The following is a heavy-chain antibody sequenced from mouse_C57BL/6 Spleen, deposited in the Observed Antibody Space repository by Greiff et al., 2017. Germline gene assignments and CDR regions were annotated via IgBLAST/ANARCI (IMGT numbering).Heavy chain of an antibody. V-gene: IGHV1-64*01. CDR1: GYTFTSYW. CDR2: IHPNSGST. Sequence: QVQLQQSGAELVKPGASVKLSCKASGYTFTSYWMHWVKQRPGQGLEWIGMIHPNSGSTNYNEKFKSKATLTVDKSSSTAYMQLSSLTSEDSAVYDCAREGLLWPFADWGKGTLVTVSA. D-gene: IGHD2-1*01. J-gene: IGHJ3*01. CDR3: AREGLLWPFAD.